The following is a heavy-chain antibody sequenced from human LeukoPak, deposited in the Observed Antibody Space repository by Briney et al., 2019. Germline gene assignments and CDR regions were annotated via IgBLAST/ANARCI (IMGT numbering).Heavy chain of an antibody. CDR3: TTDQVGSSWPYYFDY. CDR2: IKSKTDGGTT. V-gene: IGHV3-15*01. J-gene: IGHJ4*02. D-gene: IGHD6-13*01. Sequence: GGSLRLSCAASGFTFSNAWMSWVRQAPGKGLEWVGRIKSKTDGGTTDYAAPVKGRFTISRDDSKNTLYLQMNGLKTEDTAVYYCTTDQVGSSWPYYFDYWGQGTLVTVSS. CDR1: GFTFSNAW.